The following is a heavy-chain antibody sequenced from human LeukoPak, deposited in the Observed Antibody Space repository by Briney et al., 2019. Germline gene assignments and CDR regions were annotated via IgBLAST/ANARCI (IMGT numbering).Heavy chain of an antibody. CDR1: GGSISSYY. CDR3: ARGSSSPRWYSGNGGADY. Sequence: SETLSLICIVSGGSISSYYWSWIRQPAGKGLEWIGRIYTSGSTNYNPSLKSRVTISVDTSKNQFSLKLSSVTAADTAVYYCARGSSSPRWYSGNGGADYWGQGTLVTVSS. D-gene: IGHD1-26*01. V-gene: IGHV4-4*07. J-gene: IGHJ4*02. CDR2: IYTSGST.